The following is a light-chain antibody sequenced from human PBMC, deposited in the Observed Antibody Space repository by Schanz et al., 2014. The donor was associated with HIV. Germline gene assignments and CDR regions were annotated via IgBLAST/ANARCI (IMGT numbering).Light chain of an antibody. Sequence: QSVLTQHASVSGSPGQSITISCTGTSSDIGNYNLVSWFQQHPGKAPQLMIYDGSSRPSGVSNRFSGSKSDNTASLTISGLQAEDEADYYCNSYVGNSVWVFGGGTKLTVL. J-gene: IGLJ3*02. CDR3: NSYVGNSVWV. V-gene: IGLV2-14*02. CDR1: SSDIGNYNL. CDR2: DGS.